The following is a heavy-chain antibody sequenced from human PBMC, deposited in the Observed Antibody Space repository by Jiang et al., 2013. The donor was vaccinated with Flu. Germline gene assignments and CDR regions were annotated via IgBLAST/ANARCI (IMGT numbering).Heavy chain of an antibody. D-gene: IGHD2-15*01. V-gene: IGHV4-59*01. CDR1: GGSISSYY. CDR2: IYYSGST. J-gene: IGHJ4*02. Sequence: GSGLVKPSETLSLTCTVSGGSISSYYWSWIRQPPGKGLEWIGYIYYSGSTNYNPSLKSRVTISVDTSKNQFSLKLSSVTAADTAVYYCARALVGSPFDYWGQGTLVTVSS. CDR3: ARALVGSPFDY.